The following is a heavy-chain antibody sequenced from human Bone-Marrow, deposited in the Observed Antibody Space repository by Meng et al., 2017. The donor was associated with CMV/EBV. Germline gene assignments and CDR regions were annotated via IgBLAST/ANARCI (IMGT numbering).Heavy chain of an antibody. D-gene: IGHD2-2*01. V-gene: IGHV1-2*02. J-gene: IGHJ6*02. Sequence: ASMKVSCKASGYTFTGDYMHWVRQAPGQGLEWMGLINPNSGDTTFAQKFQGRVTMTRDTSISTAYMELSSLRSDDTAVYYCARDCSSSGCAPEVLYYYYYYGMDVWGQGTTVTVSS. CDR2: INPNSGDT. CDR1: GYTFTGDY. CDR3: ARDCSSSGCAPEVLYYYYYYGMDV.